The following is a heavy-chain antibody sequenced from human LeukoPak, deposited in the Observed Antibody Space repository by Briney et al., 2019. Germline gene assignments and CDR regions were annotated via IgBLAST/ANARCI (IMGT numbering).Heavy chain of an antibody. Sequence: GGSLRLSCAASGFIFSDNSMNWVRQAPGKGLEWVSSISSSSTYIYYADSVTGQFAISRDNAKNSLYLQMNSLTAEDTAVYYCASGTMSTYDYWGQGTLVTVSS. J-gene: IGHJ4*02. CDR2: ISSSSTYI. D-gene: IGHD1-1*01. CDR3: ASGTMSTYDY. CDR1: GFIFSDNS. V-gene: IGHV3-21*01.